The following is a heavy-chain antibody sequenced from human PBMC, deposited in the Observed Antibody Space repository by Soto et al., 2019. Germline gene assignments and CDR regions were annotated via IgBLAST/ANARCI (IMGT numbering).Heavy chain of an antibody. V-gene: IGHV4-34*01. Sequence: QVQLQQWGAGLLKPSETLSLTCAVYGGSFSGYYWGWIRQPPGKGLEWIGEINHSGSTNYNPSLKSRVTTSVDTSNNQFSLTLSFVTAADTAVYYCARGALYDYIWGSYRPADAFDIWGQGTMVTFSS. J-gene: IGHJ3*02. CDR2: INHSGST. CDR3: ARGALYDYIWGSYRPADAFDI. D-gene: IGHD3-16*02. CDR1: GGSFSGYY.